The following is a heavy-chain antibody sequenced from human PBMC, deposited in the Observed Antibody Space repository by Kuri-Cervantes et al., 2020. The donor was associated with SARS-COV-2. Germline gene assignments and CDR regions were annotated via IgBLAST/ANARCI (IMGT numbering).Heavy chain of an antibody. Sequence: ESLKISCAASGFTVSSNYMSWVRQAPGKGLEWIGYIYHSGSTYYNPSLKSRVTISVDTSKNQFSLKLSSVTAADTAVYYCARHYDFWSGYGAWFDPWGQGTLVTVSS. CDR2: IYHSGST. J-gene: IGHJ5*02. D-gene: IGHD3-3*01. CDR3: ARHYDFWSGYGAWFDP. CDR1: GFTVSSNY. V-gene: IGHV4-59*04.